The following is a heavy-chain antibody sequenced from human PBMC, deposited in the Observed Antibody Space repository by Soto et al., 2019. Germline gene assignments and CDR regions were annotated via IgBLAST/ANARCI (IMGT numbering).Heavy chain of an antibody. Sequence: SETLSLTCTVSGASISSGDYYWSWIRQPPGKGLEWIGYIYYSGSTYYNPSLKSRVTISVDTSKNQFSLKLSSVTAADTAAYYCAREYYDSSGKLDYWGQGTLVTVSS. V-gene: IGHV4-30-4*01. CDR1: GASISSGDYY. CDR2: IYYSGST. J-gene: IGHJ4*02. CDR3: AREYYDSSGKLDY. D-gene: IGHD3-22*01.